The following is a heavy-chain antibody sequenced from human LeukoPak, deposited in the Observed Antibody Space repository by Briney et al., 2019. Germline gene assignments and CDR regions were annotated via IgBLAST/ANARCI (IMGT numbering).Heavy chain of an antibody. V-gene: IGHV3-30*18. J-gene: IGHJ4*02. D-gene: IGHD5-24*01. Sequence: GGSLRLSCAASGFTFSSYGMHWVRQAPGKGLEWVAVISYDGSNKYYADSVKGRFTISRDNSKNTLYLQMNSLRAEDTAVYYCAKEKDGYNYEYYFDYWGQGTLVTVSS. CDR2: ISYDGSNK. CDR3: AKEKDGYNYEYYFDY. CDR1: GFTFSSYG.